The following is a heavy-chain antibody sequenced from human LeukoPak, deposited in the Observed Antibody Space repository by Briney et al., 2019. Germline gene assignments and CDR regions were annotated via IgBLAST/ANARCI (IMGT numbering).Heavy chain of an antibody. CDR1: GGSISSYY. V-gene: IGHV4-59*01. Sequence: SETLSLTCTASGGSISSYYWSWIRQPPGKGLEWIGYIYYSGSTNYNPSLKSRVTISVDTSKNQFSLKLSSVTAADTAVYYCARDGRSGDFWGQGTLVTVSS. D-gene: IGHD1-26*01. CDR2: IYYSGST. J-gene: IGHJ4*02. CDR3: ARDGRSGDF.